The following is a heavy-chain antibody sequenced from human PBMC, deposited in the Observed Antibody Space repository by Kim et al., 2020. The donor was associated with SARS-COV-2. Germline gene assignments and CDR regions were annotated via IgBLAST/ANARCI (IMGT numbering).Heavy chain of an antibody. V-gene: IGHV4-61*01. CDR1: GGSVSSGSYY. CDR2: IYYSGST. CDR3: ASSWEMATFDP. Sequence: SETLSLTCTVSGGSVSSGSYYWSWIRQPPGKGLEWIGYIYYSGSTNYNPSLKSRVTISVDTSKNQFSLKLSSVTAADTAVYYCASSWEMATFDPWGQGTLVTVSS. D-gene: IGHD5-12*01. J-gene: IGHJ5*02.